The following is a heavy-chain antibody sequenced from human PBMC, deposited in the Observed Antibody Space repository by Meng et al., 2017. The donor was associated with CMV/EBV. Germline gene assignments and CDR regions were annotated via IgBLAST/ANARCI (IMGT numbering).Heavy chain of an antibody. J-gene: IGHJ4*02. Sequence: GESLKISCAASGFTFSIYGLHWVRQAPGKGLEWVTFIRSHGTNKYYTDSVKGRFTISRDNSKNSLYLQMNSLRAEDTAVYYCASWIDDSSGHFDYWGQGTLVTVSS. CDR3: ASWIDDSSGHFDY. V-gene: IGHV3-30*02. D-gene: IGHD3-22*01. CDR2: IRSHGTNK. CDR1: GFTFSIYG.